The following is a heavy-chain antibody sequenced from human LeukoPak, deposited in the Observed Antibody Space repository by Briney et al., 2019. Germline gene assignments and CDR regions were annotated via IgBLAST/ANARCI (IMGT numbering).Heavy chain of an antibody. D-gene: IGHD6-13*01. CDR3: AKDGSSSRAPNWFDP. Sequence: GGSLRLSCAASGFTFSSYAMSWVRQAPGKGLEWVSAISGSGGSTYYADSVKGRFTISRDNSKNTLYLQMNSLRAEDTAVYYCAKDGSSSRAPNWFDPWGQGTLVTVSS. V-gene: IGHV3-23*01. CDR1: GFTFSSYA. CDR2: ISGSGGST. J-gene: IGHJ5*02.